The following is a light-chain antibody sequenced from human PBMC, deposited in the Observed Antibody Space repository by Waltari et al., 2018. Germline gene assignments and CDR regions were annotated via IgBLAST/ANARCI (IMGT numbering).Light chain of an antibody. CDR2: GVS. CDR3: SSYTGSSTLVI. Sequence: QSALTQPASVSVSPGQSITISCTGSSSDVGAYAYAPWYQHPPGKPPKLMIYGVSNRPSGVSNRFSGSKSGNTASLTISGVQAEDEADYYCSSYTGSSTLVIFGGGTKLTVL. J-gene: IGLJ2*01. CDR1: SSDVGAYAY. V-gene: IGLV2-14*01.